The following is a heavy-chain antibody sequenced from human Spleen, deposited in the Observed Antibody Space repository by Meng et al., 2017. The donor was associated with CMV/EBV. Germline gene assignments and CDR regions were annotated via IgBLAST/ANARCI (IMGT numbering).Heavy chain of an antibody. V-gene: IGHV3-48*04. CDR1: KFIFRSYS. Sequence: GESLKISCAASKFIFRSYSMNWVRQAPGKGLEWVSYISSRSTTIYYADSVKGRFTISRDNAKNSLYLQMNSLRAEDTAVYYCAREGNGFTSPNSYFDYWGQGALVTVSS. CDR3: AREGNGFTSPNSYFDY. J-gene: IGHJ4*02. D-gene: IGHD2-2*01. CDR2: ISSRSTTI.